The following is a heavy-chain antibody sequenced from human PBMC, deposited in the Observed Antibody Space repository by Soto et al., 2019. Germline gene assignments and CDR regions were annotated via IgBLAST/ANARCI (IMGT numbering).Heavy chain of an antibody. D-gene: IGHD6-13*01. CDR2: ISGSGGST. J-gene: IGHJ4*02. CDR3: AKDYSSSWYLGSGGYFDY. Sequence: EVQLLESGGGLVQPGGSLRLSCAASGFTFSSYAMSWVRQAPGKGLECVSAISGSGGSTYYADSVKGRFTISRDNSKNTLYLQMNSLRAEDTAVYYCAKDYSSSWYLGSGGYFDYWGQGTLVTVSS. V-gene: IGHV3-23*01. CDR1: GFTFSSYA.